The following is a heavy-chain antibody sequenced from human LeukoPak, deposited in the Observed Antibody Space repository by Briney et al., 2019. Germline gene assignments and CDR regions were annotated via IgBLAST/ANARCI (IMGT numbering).Heavy chain of an antibody. J-gene: IGHJ5*02. Sequence: GGSLRLSCAASGFTFSNYGMHWVRQAPGKGLEWVAVIWYDGNNKYYADSVKGRFTISRDNSKNTLYLQMNSLRAEDTAVYYCATRGYCSGTSCYAPQPWGQGTLATVSS. CDR1: GFTFSNYG. D-gene: IGHD2-2*01. CDR3: ATRGYCSGTSCYAPQP. V-gene: IGHV3-33*01. CDR2: IWYDGNNK.